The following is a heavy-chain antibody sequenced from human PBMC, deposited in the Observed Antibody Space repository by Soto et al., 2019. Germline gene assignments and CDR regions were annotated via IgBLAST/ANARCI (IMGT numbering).Heavy chain of an antibody. Sequence: EVQLVESGGXLVQXXXSLRLTCAASGFPFSIYSMNWVRQAPGKGLEWSSYITSDTNTIKYADTVKGRFTISRDNAKNLVYLQMNSLRDEDTAVYFCARSVEGHFDYWGQGTVVTVSS. V-gene: IGHV3-48*02. D-gene: IGHD6-19*01. J-gene: IGHJ4*02. CDR1: GFPFSIYS. CDR2: ITSDTNTI. CDR3: ARSVEGHFDY.